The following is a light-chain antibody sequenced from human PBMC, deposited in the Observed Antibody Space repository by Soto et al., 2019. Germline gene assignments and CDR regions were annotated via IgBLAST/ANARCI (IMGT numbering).Light chain of an antibody. CDR3: QHYDNLPYT. J-gene: IGKJ2*01. CDR2: DAS. CDR1: QDISNY. Sequence: DIQMTQSPSSLSASVGDRVTITCQASQDISNYLHWYQQKPGKAPKLLIYDASNLETGVPSRFSGSGSGTDFTLTISNLQPEDIATYYCQHYDNLPYTFGQGTKLEIK. V-gene: IGKV1-33*01.